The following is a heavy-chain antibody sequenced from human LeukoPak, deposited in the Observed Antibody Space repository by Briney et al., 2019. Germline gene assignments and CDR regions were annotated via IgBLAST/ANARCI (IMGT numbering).Heavy chain of an antibody. CDR1: GYTFTDYY. Sequence: ASVKLSCKASGYTFTDYYMHWVRHAPGQGFEWMGWINPNDGDTYYAQKFQGRVTMTRDTSISTAHMEVSRLRSDDTAVYYCARANFRYCSSTSCLFDYWGQGTLVTVSS. D-gene: IGHD2-2*01. V-gene: IGHV1-2*02. CDR2: INPNDGDT. CDR3: ARANFRYCSSTSCLFDY. J-gene: IGHJ4*02.